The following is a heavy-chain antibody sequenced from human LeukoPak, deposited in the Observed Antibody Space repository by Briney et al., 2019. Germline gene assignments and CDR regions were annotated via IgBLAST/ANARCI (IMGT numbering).Heavy chain of an antibody. CDR2: MNPNSGNT. J-gene: IGHJ4*02. V-gene: IGHV1-8*02. D-gene: IGHD6-19*01. CDR3: VGGTRLG. CDR1: GYTFTVYY. Sequence: ASVKVSCKASGYTFTVYYMHWVRQAPGQGLEWMGWMNPNSGNTGYAQKFQGRVTMTRNTSISTAYMELSSLRSEDTAVYYCVGGTRLGWGQGTLVTVSS.